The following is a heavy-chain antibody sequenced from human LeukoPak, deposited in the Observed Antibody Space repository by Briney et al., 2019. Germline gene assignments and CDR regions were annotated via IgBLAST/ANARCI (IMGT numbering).Heavy chain of an antibody. CDR1: GITLTNYG. V-gene: IGHV3-23*01. CDR2: LSASGGGT. Sequence: GGSLRLSCAVSGITLTNYGMTWVRQAPGKGLEWVGSLSASGGGTSYADYVRGRFTISRDNAKNTLYLQMNSLSAEDTAVYFCAKRGVVIRVILVGFHKEAYYFDSWGQGVLVTVSS. D-gene: IGHD3-22*01. CDR3: AKRGVVIRVILVGFHKEAYYFDS. J-gene: IGHJ4*02.